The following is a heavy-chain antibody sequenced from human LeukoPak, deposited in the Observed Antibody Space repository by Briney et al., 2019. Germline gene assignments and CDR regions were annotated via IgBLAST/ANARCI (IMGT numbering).Heavy chain of an antibody. CDR1: GFSFSSYS. Sequence: GGSLRLSCAASGFSFSSYSIHWVRQAPGKGLDWVAVISYDGSNKYYADSVKGRFTISRDNSKNTLYLQMNSLRAEDTAVYYCARKAYCSGGSCYGDPLHYYFDYWGQGTLVTVSS. J-gene: IGHJ4*02. CDR2: ISYDGSNK. CDR3: ARKAYCSGGSCYGDPLHYYFDY. V-gene: IGHV3-30-3*01. D-gene: IGHD2-15*01.